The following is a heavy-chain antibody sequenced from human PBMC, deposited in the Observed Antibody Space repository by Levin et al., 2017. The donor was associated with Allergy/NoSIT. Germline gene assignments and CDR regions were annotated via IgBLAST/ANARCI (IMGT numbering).Heavy chain of an antibody. V-gene: IGHV3-33*01. J-gene: IGHJ6*02. D-gene: IGHD3-3*01. CDR1: GFTFSSYG. Sequence: GESLKISCAASGFTFSSYGMHWVRQAPGKGLEWVAVIWYDGSNKYYADSVKGRFTISRDNSKNTLYLQMNSLRAEDTAVYYCARDAGYTIFGVVSYGMDVWGQGTTVTVSS. CDR2: IWYDGSNK. CDR3: ARDAGYTIFGVVSYGMDV.